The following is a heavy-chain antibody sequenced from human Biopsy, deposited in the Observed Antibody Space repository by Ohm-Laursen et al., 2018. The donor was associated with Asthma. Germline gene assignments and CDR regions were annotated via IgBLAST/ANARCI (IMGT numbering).Heavy chain of an antibody. J-gene: IGHJ4*02. CDR2: IYYNGRT. CDR1: GGSISSSSYY. D-gene: IGHD3-3*01. V-gene: IGHV4-39*07. CDR3: ARVTRITIFGVGGIQDY. Sequence: GTLSLTCAVSGGSISSSSYYWGWIRQPPGKGLEWIGSIYYNGRTYYNPSLKSRVTISVDTSKNQFSLKLSSVTAADTAVYYCARVTRITIFGVGGIQDYWGQGTLVTVSS.